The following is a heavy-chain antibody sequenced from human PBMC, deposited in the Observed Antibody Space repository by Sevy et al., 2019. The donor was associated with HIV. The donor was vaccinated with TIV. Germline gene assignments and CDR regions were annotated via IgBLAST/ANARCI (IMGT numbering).Heavy chain of an antibody. CDR2: IRSKANSYAT. CDR3: SSVTVSSSWDY. Sequence: GGSLRLSCAASGFTFSGSAMHWVRQASGKGLEWVGRIRSKANSYATAYAASVKGRFTISRTDSKNTAYLQMNSLKTEDTAVYYCSSVTVSSSWDYWGQGTLVTVSS. J-gene: IGHJ4*02. V-gene: IGHV3-73*01. D-gene: IGHD6-13*01. CDR1: GFTFSGSA.